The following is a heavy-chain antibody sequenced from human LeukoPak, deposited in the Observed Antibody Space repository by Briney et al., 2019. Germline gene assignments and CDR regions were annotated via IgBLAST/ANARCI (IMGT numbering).Heavy chain of an antibody. Sequence: PGGSLRLSCAASGFTFSSYAMHWVRQAPGKGLEWVAVISYDGSNKYYADSVKGRFTISRDNSKNTLYLQMNSLRAEDTAVYYCARETGIDYWGQGTLVTVSS. CDR3: ARETGIDY. D-gene: IGHD1-1*01. CDR2: ISYDGSNK. J-gene: IGHJ4*02. CDR1: GFTFSSYA. V-gene: IGHV3-30*04.